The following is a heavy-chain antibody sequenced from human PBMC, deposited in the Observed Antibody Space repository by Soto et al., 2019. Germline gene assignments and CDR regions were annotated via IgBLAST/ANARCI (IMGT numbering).Heavy chain of an antibody. CDR1: GFTFSSYA. CDR2: ISYDGSNK. Sequence: GGSLRLSCAASGFTFSSYAMHWVRQAPGKGLEWVAVISYDGSNKYYADSVKGRFTISRDNSKNTLYLQMNSLRAEDTAVYYCAREYYYDSSGYYVFSLTMRDDAFDIWGQGTMVTVSS. D-gene: IGHD3-22*01. V-gene: IGHV3-30-3*01. CDR3: AREYYYDSSGYYVFSLTMRDDAFDI. J-gene: IGHJ3*02.